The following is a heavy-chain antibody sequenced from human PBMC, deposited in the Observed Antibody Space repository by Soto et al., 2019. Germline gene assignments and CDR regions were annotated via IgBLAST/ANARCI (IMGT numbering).Heavy chain of an antibody. Sequence: PSETLSLTCTVSGGSISSYYWSWIRQPPGKGLEWIGYVHDSWGSHYNPSLKSRVAISLDTSKSQFSLKLTSVTATDTAVYYCGRQGFGALHGRVDVWGQGTTVTVSS. V-gene: IGHV4-59*08. CDR2: VHDSWGS. CDR1: GGSISSYY. D-gene: IGHD3-10*01. CDR3: GRQGFGALHGRVDV. J-gene: IGHJ6*01.